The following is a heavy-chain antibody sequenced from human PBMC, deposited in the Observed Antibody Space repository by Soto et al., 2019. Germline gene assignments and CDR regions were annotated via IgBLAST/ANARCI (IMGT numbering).Heavy chain of an antibody. V-gene: IGHV1-24*01. J-gene: IGHJ6*02. CDR3: ATAGLLWFENYYGMDV. CDR2: FDPEDGET. Sequence: ASVKVSCKASGYTFTSYAMHWVRQAPAKGLEWMGGFDPEDGETIYAQKFQGRVTMTEDTSTDTAYMELSSLRSEDTAVYYCATAGLLWFENYYGMDVWGQGTTVTVSS. D-gene: IGHD3-10*01. CDR1: GYTFTSYA.